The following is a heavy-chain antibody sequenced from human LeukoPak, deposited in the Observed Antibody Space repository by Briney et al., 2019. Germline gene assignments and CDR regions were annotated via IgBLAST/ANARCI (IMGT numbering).Heavy chain of an antibody. CDR3: ARSSSSSSDI. J-gene: IGHJ3*02. D-gene: IGHD6-13*01. V-gene: IGHV4-59*01. CDR1: GVSISSYY. CDR2: IYYSEST. Sequence: NSSETLSLTCTVSGVSISSYYWSWIRQPPGKGLEWIGYIYYSESTNYNPSLKSRVTISVDTSKNQFSLKLSSVTAADTAVYYCARSSSSSSDIWGQGTMVTVSS.